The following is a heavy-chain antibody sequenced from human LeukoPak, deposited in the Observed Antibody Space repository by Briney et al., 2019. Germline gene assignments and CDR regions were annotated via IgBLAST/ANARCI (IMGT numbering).Heavy chain of an antibody. CDR3: ARSYYYEQYYFDY. D-gene: IGHD3-22*01. J-gene: IGHJ4*02. V-gene: IGHV7-4-1*02. CDR2: INTNTGNP. CDR1: GYTFTSYG. Sequence: ASVKVSCKASGYTFTSYGISWVRQAPGQGLEWMGWINTNTGNPTYAQGFTGRFVFSLDTSVSTAYLQISSLKAEDTAVYYCARSYYYEQYYFDYWGQGTLVTVSS.